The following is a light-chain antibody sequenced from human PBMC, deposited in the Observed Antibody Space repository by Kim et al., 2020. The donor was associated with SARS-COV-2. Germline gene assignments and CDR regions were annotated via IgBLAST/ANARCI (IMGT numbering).Light chain of an antibody. CDR2: LAD. Sequence: AVVGDRDTDTCRYRQIISTWLAWYQQKPGKAPKLMLDLADTLESGGPSKFSGRGSGTEFSLTIDSLQPDDFATDYCQHYIRFPYTFGQGTKLEI. V-gene: IGKV1-5*03. CDR1: QIISTW. CDR3: QHYIRFPYT. J-gene: IGKJ2*01.